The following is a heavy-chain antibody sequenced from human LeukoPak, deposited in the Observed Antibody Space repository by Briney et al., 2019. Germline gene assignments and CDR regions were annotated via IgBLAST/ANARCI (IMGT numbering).Heavy chain of an antibody. D-gene: IGHD3-22*01. CDR3: ARDITMILGFDY. Sequence: GGSLRLSCAASGFTFSSYGMHWVRQAPGKGLEWVANIKQDGSEKYYVDSVKGRFTISRDNAKNSLYLQMNSLRAEDTAVYYCARDITMILGFDYWGQGTLVTVSS. CDR2: IKQDGSEK. J-gene: IGHJ4*02. V-gene: IGHV3-7*01. CDR1: GFTFSSYG.